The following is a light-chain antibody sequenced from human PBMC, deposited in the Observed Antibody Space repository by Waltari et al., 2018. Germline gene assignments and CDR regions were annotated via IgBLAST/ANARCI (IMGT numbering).Light chain of an antibody. CDR3: GTWDSRLSVWV. CDR2: ENN. J-gene: IGLJ3*02. Sequence: QSVLTQPPSVSAAPGQKVTISCSGTRSNIGNNYVSWYQQRPGTTPKLLIYENNKRPSGIPDRFSGSKSDTSATLGITGLQTGDEADYSCGTWDSRLSVWVFGGGTKLTVL. CDR1: RSNIGNNY. V-gene: IGLV1-51*02.